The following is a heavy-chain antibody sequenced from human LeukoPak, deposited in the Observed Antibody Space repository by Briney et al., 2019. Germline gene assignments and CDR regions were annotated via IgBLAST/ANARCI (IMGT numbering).Heavy chain of an antibody. D-gene: IGHD3-9*01. CDR1: GYTFTGYY. V-gene: IGHV1-2*02. CDR3: ARGRNSVLRYPNPKSYYFDY. Sequence: GASVKVSCTASGYTFTGYYMHWVRQAPGQGLEWMGWINPNSGGTNYAQKFQGRITMTRDTSISTAYMELSSLRSEDTAVYYCARGRNSVLRYPNPKSYYFDYWGQGTLITVSS. J-gene: IGHJ4*02. CDR2: INPNSGGT.